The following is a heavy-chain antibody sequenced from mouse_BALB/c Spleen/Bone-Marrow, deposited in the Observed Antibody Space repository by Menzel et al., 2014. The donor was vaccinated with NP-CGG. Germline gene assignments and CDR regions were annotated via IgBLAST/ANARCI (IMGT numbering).Heavy chain of an antibody. CDR3: ARGFDY. J-gene: IGHJ2*01. CDR1: GYTFTNYW. V-gene: IGHV1S81*02. CDR2: INPSNGRT. Sequence: QVQLQQSGAELVKPGASVKLSCKASGYTFTNYWMHWVKQRPGQGLEWIGEINPSNGRTNYNEKFKSKATLTVDKSSSTAYMQLSSLTSEDSAVYYCARGFDYCGQGTTLTVSS.